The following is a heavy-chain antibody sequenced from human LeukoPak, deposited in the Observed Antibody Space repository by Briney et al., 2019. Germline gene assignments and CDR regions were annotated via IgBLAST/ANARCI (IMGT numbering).Heavy chain of an antibody. CDR2: IYYSGST. V-gene: IGHV4-39*07. J-gene: IGHJ5*02. CDR3: ARSRMLYDSSGYYNGVNWFDP. Sequence: SETLSLTCTVSGGSISSSSYYWGWIRQPPGKGLEWIGSIYYSGSTYYNPSLKSRVTISVDTSKNQFSLKLSSVTAADTAVYYCARSRMLYDSSGYYNGVNWFDPWGQGTLVTVSS. CDR1: GGSISSSSYY. D-gene: IGHD3-22*01.